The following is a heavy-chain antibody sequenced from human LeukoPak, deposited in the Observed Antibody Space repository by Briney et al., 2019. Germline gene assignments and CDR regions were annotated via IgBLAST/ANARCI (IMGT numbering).Heavy chain of an antibody. V-gene: IGHV3-53*01. D-gene: IGHD6-19*01. Sequence: GGSLRLSCAASGFTVSSNYMSWVRQAPGKGLEWVSVIYSGGSTYYADSVKGRFTISRDNSKNTLYLQMNSLRAEDTAVYYCARDGLEQGPPPYYYYGMDVWGQGTTVTVSS. CDR3: ARDGLEQGPPPYYYYGMDV. CDR2: IYSGGST. CDR1: GFTVSSNY. J-gene: IGHJ6*02.